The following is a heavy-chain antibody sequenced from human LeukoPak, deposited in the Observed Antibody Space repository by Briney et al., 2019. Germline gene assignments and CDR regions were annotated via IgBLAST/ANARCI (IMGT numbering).Heavy chain of an antibody. V-gene: IGHV3-21*01. J-gene: IGHJ4*02. CDR3: VRSLFRQQVEPFDY. CDR1: GFTFTSYA. D-gene: IGHD6-13*01. Sequence: GGSLRLSCSASGFTFTSYAMNWVRQAPGRGLEWISSIDASSVYIYYADSVKGRFTISRDNAQNSLYLQVNSLKAEDTAVYYCVRSLFRQQVEPFDYWGQGTLVTVSS. CDR2: IDASSVYI.